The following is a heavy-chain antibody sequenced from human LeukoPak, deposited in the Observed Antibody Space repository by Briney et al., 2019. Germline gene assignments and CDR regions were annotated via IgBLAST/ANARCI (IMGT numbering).Heavy chain of an antibody. V-gene: IGHV1-8*03. CDR1: GYTFTSYD. CDR3: ARGRGILGGATPYNWFDP. J-gene: IGHJ5*02. D-gene: IGHD1-26*01. CDR2: MNPNSGNT. Sequence: ASVKVSCKASGYTFTSYDINWVRQATGQGLEWMGWMNPNSGNTGYAQKFQGRVTITRNTSISTAYMELSSLRSEDTAVYYCARGRGILGGATPYNWFDPWGQGTLVTVSS.